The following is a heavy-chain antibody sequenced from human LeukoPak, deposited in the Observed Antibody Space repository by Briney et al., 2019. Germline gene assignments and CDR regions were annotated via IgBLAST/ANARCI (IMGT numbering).Heavy chain of an antibody. V-gene: IGHV3-66*01. J-gene: IGHJ6*03. Sequence: GGSLRLSCAASGFTFSSYGMSWVRQAPGKGLEWVSVIYSGGSTYYADSVKGRFTISRDNSKNTLYLQMNSLRAEDTAVYYCARGAPGGRYDSSGYYYEDYYYMDVWGKGTTVTISS. CDR1: GFTFSSYG. D-gene: IGHD3-22*01. CDR3: ARGAPGGRYDSSGYYYEDYYYMDV. CDR2: IYSGGST.